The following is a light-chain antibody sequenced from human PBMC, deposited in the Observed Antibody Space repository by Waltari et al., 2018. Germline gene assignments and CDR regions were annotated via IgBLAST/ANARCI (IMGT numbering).Light chain of an antibody. CDR1: SSDVGGYNY. CDR2: EVS. Sequence: QSALTQPPSASGSPGQSVTMSCTGTSSDVGGYNYVSWYQQHPGKAPKLMIYEVSQRPSGVPDRFSGSQSGNTASLTVSGLQAEDEADYYCSSYAGSNKGVFGGGTKLTVL. J-gene: IGLJ3*02. CDR3: SSYAGSNKGV. V-gene: IGLV2-8*01.